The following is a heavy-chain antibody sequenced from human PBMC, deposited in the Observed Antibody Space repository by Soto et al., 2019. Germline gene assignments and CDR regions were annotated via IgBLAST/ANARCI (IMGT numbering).Heavy chain of an antibody. CDR3: ARLGVGMDV. CDR2: IDPSDSYT. J-gene: IGHJ6*02. CDR1: GYIFTNND. Sequence: ASVKFSCKASGYIFTNNDVSWVRQMPGKGLEWMGRIDPSDSYTNYSPSFQGHVTISADKSISTAYLQWSSLKASDTAMYYCARLGVGMDVWGQGTTVTVSS. D-gene: IGHD3-16*01. V-gene: IGHV5-10-1*01.